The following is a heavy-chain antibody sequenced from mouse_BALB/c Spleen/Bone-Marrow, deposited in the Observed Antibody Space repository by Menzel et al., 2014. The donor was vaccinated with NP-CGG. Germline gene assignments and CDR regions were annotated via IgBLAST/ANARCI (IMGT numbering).Heavy chain of an antibody. Sequence: VQLQQPGPGLVAPSQSLSITCTVSGFSLTGYGVSWVRQPPGKGLEWLGMIWGDGSTDYNSALKSRLSITKDNSKSQVFLKMSSLQTDDTARYYCARDSFLITRALDYWGQGTSVTVSS. J-gene: IGHJ4*01. CDR2: IWGDGST. D-gene: IGHD2-4*01. V-gene: IGHV2-6-7*01. CDR3: ARDSFLITRALDY. CDR1: GFSLTGYG.